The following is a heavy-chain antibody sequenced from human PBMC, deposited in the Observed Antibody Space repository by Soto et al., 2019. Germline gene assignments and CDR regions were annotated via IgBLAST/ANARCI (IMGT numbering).Heavy chain of an antibody. V-gene: IGHV3-30*02. CDR3: AKDFVYSGYDYAV. J-gene: IGHJ3*01. CDR2: IWYDGSNK. D-gene: IGHD5-12*01. Sequence: AGSLRLSCAASGFTFSSYGMHWARQAPGEGLEWVAVIWYDGSNKYYADSVKGRFTISRDNSKNTLYLQMNSLRAEDTAVYYCAKDFVYSGYDYAVWGQGTMVT. CDR1: GFTFSSYG.